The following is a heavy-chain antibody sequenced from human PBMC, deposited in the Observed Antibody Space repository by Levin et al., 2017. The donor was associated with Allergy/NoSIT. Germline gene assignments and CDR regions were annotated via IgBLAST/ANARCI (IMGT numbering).Heavy chain of an antibody. CDR1: GFTFSSYA. J-gene: IGHJ6*02. V-gene: IGHV3-23*01. D-gene: IGHD2/OR15-2a*01. Sequence: PGGSLRLSCAASGFTFSSYAMSWVRQAPGKGLECVSAINDNGGSTYYADSVKGRFTISRDNSKNTLYLQMNGLRAEDTAVYYCAKGCNIGYYGMDVWGQGTTVTVSS. CDR3: AKGCNIGYYGMDV. CDR2: INDNGGST.